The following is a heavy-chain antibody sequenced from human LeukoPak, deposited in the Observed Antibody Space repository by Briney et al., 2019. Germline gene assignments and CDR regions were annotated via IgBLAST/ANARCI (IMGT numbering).Heavy chain of an antibody. CDR3: AKNMIVVVDSAFDY. D-gene: IGHD3-22*01. CDR2: ISASGGTT. Sequence: PGGSLRLSCTSSEITFSRYVMGWLRQAPGKGPEWVSTISASGGTTYYADSVKGRFTISRDNSKNTLYLQMNSLRAEDTAVYYCAKNMIVVVDSAFDYWGQGTLVTVSS. V-gene: IGHV3-23*01. J-gene: IGHJ4*02. CDR1: EITFSRYV.